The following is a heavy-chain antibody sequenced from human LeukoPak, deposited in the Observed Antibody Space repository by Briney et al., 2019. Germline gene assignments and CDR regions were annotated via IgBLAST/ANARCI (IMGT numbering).Heavy chain of an antibody. CDR1: GFTFSSYA. V-gene: IGHV3-23*01. J-gene: IGHJ4*02. Sequence: GGSLRLSCAASGFTFSSYAMSWVRQAPGKGLEWVSAISGSGGTTYYADSVKGRFTISRDNSKNTLYLQMNSLRAEDTAVYYCAKVGCDFWTGHINWGQGTLVTVSS. D-gene: IGHD3-3*01. CDR2: ISGSGGTT. CDR3: AKVGCDFWTGHIN.